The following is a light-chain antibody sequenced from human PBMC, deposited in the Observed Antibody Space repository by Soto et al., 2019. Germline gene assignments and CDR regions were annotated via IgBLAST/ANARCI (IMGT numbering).Light chain of an antibody. V-gene: IGKV1-5*01. J-gene: IGKJ5*01. Sequence: DIKITQSPSTLSASVGDRVTITCRASRSISSWLAWYQQKPGKAPKLLIYDASSLESGVPSRFSGSGSGTEFTLTISSLQPDDFATYYCQQYSTYSTFGQGTRMEIK. CDR2: DAS. CDR3: QQYSTYST. CDR1: RSISSW.